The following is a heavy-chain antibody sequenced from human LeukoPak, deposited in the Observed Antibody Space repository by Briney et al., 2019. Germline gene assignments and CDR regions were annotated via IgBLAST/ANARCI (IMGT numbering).Heavy chain of an antibody. CDR1: GGSISSYY. CDR2: IYYSGST. CDR3: AIGLRWPDY. Sequence: KPSETLSLTCTVSGGSISSYYWSSIRQPPGKGLEWIGYIYYSGSTNYNPPLKSRVTISVDTSKNQFSLKLSSVTAADTAVYYCAIGLRWPDYWGQGTLVTVSS. J-gene: IGHJ4*02. D-gene: IGHD4-23*01. V-gene: IGHV4-59*01.